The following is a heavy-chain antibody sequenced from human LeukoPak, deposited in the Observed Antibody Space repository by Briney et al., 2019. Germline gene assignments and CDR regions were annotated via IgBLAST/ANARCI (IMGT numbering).Heavy chain of an antibody. CDR3: ARDLGEGGYYDSSTGDY. V-gene: IGHV1-46*01. Sequence: ASVKVSCKASGYTFTGYYMHWVRQAPGQGLEWMGMINPSGGSTSYAQKFQGRVTMTRDMSTSTVYMELSSLRSEDTAVYYCARDLGEGGYYDSSTGDYWGQGTLVTVSS. D-gene: IGHD3-22*01. J-gene: IGHJ4*02. CDR1: GYTFTGYY. CDR2: INPSGGST.